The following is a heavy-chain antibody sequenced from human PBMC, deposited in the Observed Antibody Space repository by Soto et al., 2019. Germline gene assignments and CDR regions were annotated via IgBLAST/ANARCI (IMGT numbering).Heavy chain of an antibody. Sequence: ASVKVSCKASGYTFTSYDINWVRQATGQGLEWMGWMNPNSGSTTYAQKFQGWVTMTRDTSISTAYMELSSLRSDDTAVYYCAAVYDYVWGSYRPGGYWGQGTLVTVSS. V-gene: IGHV1-8*01. D-gene: IGHD3-16*02. CDR3: AAVYDYVWGSYRPGGY. CDR1: GYTFTSYD. CDR2: MNPNSGST. J-gene: IGHJ4*02.